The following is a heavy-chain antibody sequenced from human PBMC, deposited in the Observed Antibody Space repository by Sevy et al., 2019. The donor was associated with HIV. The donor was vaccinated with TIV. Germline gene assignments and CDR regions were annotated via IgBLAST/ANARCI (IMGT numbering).Heavy chain of an antibody. CDR1: AVPFSNYA. Sequence: GGSLRLSCAASAVPFSNYAMSWVRQAPGKGLEWVSTIGTSGSTTNYAGPVRGRFTISRDNSRNTLYLQMNTLRVEDTAVYYCAKEDTHRRRDFWGQGTMVIVSS. CDR2: IGTSGSTT. V-gene: IGHV3-23*01. CDR3: AKEDTHRRRDF. J-gene: IGHJ4*02.